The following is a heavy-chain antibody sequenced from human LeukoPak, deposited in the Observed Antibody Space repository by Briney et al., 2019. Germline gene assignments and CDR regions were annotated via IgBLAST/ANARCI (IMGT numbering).Heavy chain of an antibody. D-gene: IGHD2-2*01. CDR3: ARDLRDCSSTSCYHRYNWFDP. V-gene: IGHV4-59*01. CDR1: GGSISSYY. J-gene: IGHJ5*02. Sequence: PSETLPLTCTVSGGSISSYYWSWIRQPPGKGLEWIGYIYYSGSTNYNPSLKSRVTISVDTSKNQFSLKLSSVTAADTAVYYCARDLRDCSSTSCYHRYNWFDPWGQGTLVTVSS. CDR2: IYYSGST.